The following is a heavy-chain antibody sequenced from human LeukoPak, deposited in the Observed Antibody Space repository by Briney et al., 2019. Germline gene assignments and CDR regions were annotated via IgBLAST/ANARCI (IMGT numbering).Heavy chain of an antibody. CDR1: GVSISSSSYY. V-gene: IGHV4-39*07. D-gene: IGHD6-19*01. J-gene: IGHJ4*02. CDR2: IYYSGST. Sequence: ASETLSLTCAGSGVSISSSSYYWGWIRQPPGKGLEWIESIYYSGSTYYNPSLKSRVTISVDTSKNQFSLKLSSVTAADTAVYYCARVDIAVAGPGIDYWGQGTLVTVSS. CDR3: ARVDIAVAGPGIDY.